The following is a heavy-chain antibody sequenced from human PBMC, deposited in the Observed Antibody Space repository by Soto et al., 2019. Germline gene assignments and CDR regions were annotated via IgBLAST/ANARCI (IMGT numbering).Heavy chain of an antibody. CDR1: GYTFSNYG. D-gene: IGHD2-2*01. CDR2: ISLYSDGT. V-gene: IGHV1-18*01. J-gene: IGHJ5*02. CDR3: ARVVPGAEAWFGP. Sequence: GASVKVSCKTSGYTFSNYGITWVRQAPGQPLEWLGWISLYSDGTNYAQKFQGRVSMTADTSTTTAYMELRSLRSDDTAVYYCARVVPGAEAWFGPWGQGTLVTVSS.